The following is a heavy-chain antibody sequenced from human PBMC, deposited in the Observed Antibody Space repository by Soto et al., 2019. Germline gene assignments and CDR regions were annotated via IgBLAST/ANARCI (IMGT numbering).Heavy chain of an antibody. J-gene: IGHJ3*02. CDR2: ILVGGST. CDR1: GFTCSSYD. V-gene: IGHV3-23*01. CDR3: AKATATGGGAFDI. D-gene: IGHD2-8*02. Sequence: GGSLRLSCAASGFTCSSYDMSWVRQAPGKGLEWVSTILVGGSTHYPDSVKGRFTISRDNSKNTVFLQMNSLTPGDTAVYYCAKATATGGGAFDICGQGTVVTVSS.